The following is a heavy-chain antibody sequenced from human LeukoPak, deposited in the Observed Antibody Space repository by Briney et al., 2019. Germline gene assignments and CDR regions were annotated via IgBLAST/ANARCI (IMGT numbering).Heavy chain of an antibody. J-gene: IGHJ5*02. CDR3: ARKDGDL. CDR1: GASISSYY. V-gene: IGHV4-4*07. D-gene: IGHD4-17*01. CDR2: IYTSGNT. Sequence: SETLSLTCTDSGASISSYYWTWFRQPPGKGLEWIGLIYTSGNTNYNPSLKSRVTMSVDTSKNQFSLKLTSVSAADTALYYCARKDGDLWGQGTLVTVSS.